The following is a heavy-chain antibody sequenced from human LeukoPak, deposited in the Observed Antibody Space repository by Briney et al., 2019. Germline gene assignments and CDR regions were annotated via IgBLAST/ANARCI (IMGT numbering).Heavy chain of an antibody. Sequence: PSETLSLTCTVSGGSISSSSYYWGWIRQPPGKGLEWIGSIYYSGSTYYNPSLKSRVTTSVDTSKNQFSLKLSSVTAADTAVYYCARDGDTAMVISFDYWGQGTLVTVSS. J-gene: IGHJ4*02. CDR2: IYYSGST. CDR3: ARDGDTAMVISFDY. CDR1: GGSISSSSYY. V-gene: IGHV4-39*02. D-gene: IGHD5-18*01.